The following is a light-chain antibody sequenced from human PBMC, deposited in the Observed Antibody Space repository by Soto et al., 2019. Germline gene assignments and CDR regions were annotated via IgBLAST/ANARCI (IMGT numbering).Light chain of an antibody. CDR2: GAS. CDR3: QQSYRTPHT. J-gene: IGKJ2*01. Sequence: IVMTQSPRTLSLSPGERATLSFRASQPINNNYVAWYQQKPGQAPSLLIYGASDRATGVPDRFSGSGSGTDFTLTISRLEPDDFATYYCQQSYRTPHTFGQGTKLETK. CDR1: QPINNNY. V-gene: IGKV3-20*01.